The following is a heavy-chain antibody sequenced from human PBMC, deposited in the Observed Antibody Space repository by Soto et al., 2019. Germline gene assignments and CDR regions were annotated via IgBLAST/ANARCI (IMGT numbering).Heavy chain of an antibody. CDR2: IYYSGST. Sequence: QLQLQESGPGPVKPSETLSLTCTVSGGSISSSNYYWGWIRQPPGKGLEWIGSIYYSGSTYYNPSLKSRVTISVDTSKNQFSLKLSSVTAADTAVYYCATQEVGGSYVYTFDPWGQGTLVTVSS. CDR3: ATQEVGGSYVYTFDP. J-gene: IGHJ5*02. CDR1: GGSISSSNYY. V-gene: IGHV4-39*01. D-gene: IGHD1-26*01.